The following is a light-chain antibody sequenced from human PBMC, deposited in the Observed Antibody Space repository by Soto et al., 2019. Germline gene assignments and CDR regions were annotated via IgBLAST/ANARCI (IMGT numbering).Light chain of an antibody. V-gene: IGKV3-20*01. CDR2: GAS. Sequence: EIVLTQSPGTLSLSPGERATISCRASQSVTSNYLAWYRQKPGHAPRLLIYGASSRATGIPDRFSGSGSGTDFTLTISRLEPEDFAVYYCQLYGDSPMYTFGQGTKVDIK. CDR3: QLYGDSPMYT. CDR1: QSVTSNY. J-gene: IGKJ2*01.